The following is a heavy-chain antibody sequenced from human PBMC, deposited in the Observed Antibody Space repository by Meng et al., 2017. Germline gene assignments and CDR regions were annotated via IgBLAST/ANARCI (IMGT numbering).Heavy chain of an antibody. CDR1: GGSVSSGSYY. D-gene: IGHD2-21*02. CDR2: IYYSGST. J-gene: IGHJ4*02. V-gene: IGHV4-61*01. Sequence: SETLSLTCTVSGGSVSSGSYYWSWIRQPPGKGLEWIGYIYYSGSTNYNPSLKSRVTISVDTSKNQFSLKLSSVTAADTAVYYCARDDCGGDCSRFDYWGQGTLVTVSS. CDR3: ARDDCGGDCSRFDY.